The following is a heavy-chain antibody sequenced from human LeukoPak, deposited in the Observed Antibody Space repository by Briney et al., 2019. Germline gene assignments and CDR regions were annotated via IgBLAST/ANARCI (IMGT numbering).Heavy chain of an antibody. CDR2: MNHSGST. Sequence: PSETLSLNCAVYGGSFSDYQWTWIRQPPGKGLEWIGEMNHSGSTKYNPSLKSRVTISVDTSKNQFSLKLSSMTAADTAVYYCARGRGRLDYWGQGTLVTVSS. D-gene: IGHD3-10*01. J-gene: IGHJ4*02. CDR3: ARGRGRLDY. V-gene: IGHV4-34*01. CDR1: GGSFSDYQ.